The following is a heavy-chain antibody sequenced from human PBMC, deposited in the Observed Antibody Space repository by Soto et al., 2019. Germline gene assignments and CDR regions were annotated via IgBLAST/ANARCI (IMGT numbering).Heavy chain of an antibody. V-gene: IGHV3-30*18. Sequence: PXGSLRLSFSASGFTFSSYGMHWVRQAPGKGLEWVAVISYDGSNKYYAELVKGRFTISRGNSKNTLNLQMNSLRAEDTAVYFCAKDHNHCSGGSCYGTDSWGQGTLVTVSS. CDR1: GFTFSSYG. CDR3: AKDHNHCSGGSCYGTDS. CDR2: ISYDGSNK. J-gene: IGHJ4*02. D-gene: IGHD2-15*01.